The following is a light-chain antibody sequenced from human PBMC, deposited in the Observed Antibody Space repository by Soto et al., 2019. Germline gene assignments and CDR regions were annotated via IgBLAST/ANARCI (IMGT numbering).Light chain of an antibody. CDR3: MQALRTPLSIT. CDR1: QSLLHSNGYNY. V-gene: IGKV2-28*01. CDR2: LGS. J-gene: IGKJ5*01. Sequence: DIVMTQSPLSLPVTPGEPASISCRSSQSLLHSNGYNYLDWYLQKPGQSPQLLIYLGSNRASGVPDRFSGSGSGTDFTLKISRVEAEDVGVYYCMQALRTPLSITFGQGTRLEIK.